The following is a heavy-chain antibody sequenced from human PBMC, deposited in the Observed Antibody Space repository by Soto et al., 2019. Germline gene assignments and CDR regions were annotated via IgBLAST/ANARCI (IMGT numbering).Heavy chain of an antibody. V-gene: IGHV4-59*01. CDR2: IYYSGST. D-gene: IGHD3-22*01. CDR3: ARGGDLNYYDSSGPWGWFDP. CDR1: GGSISSYY. Sequence: ETLSLTCTVSGGSISSYYWSWIRQPPGKGLEWIGYIYYSGSTNYNPSLKSRVTISVDTSKNQFSLKLSSVTAADTAVYYCARGGDLNYYDSSGPWGWFDPWGQGTLVTVSS. J-gene: IGHJ5*02.